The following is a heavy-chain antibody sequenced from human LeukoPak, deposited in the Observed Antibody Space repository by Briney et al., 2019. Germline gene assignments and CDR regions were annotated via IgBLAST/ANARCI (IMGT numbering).Heavy chain of an antibody. V-gene: IGHV1-3*01. D-gene: IGHD3-22*01. CDR2: INAGNGNT. CDR3: ARGGRGGYDSSGYHCIDY. J-gene: IGHJ4*02. CDR1: GYTFTSYA. Sequence: ASVKVSCKASGYTFTSYAMHWVRQAPGQRLEWMGWINAGNGNTKYSQKFQGRVTMTRDTSISTAYMELSRLRSDDTAVYYCARGGRGGYDSSGYHCIDYWGQGTLVTVSS.